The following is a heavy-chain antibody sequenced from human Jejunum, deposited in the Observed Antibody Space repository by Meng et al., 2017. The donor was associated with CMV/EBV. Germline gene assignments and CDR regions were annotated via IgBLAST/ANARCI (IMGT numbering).Heavy chain of an antibody. Sequence: TFSKFEMAWVRQAPGKGLEWVAYMSGSGTPTYYADSMKGRFTISRDNAKNSLYLQMNSLRAEDTALYYCARDFSGGSYYVDDAFDIWGQGTMVTVSS. CDR1: TFSKFE. J-gene: IGHJ3*02. CDR2: MSGSGTPT. V-gene: IGHV3-48*03. CDR3: ARDFSGGSYYVDDAFDI. D-gene: IGHD1-26*01.